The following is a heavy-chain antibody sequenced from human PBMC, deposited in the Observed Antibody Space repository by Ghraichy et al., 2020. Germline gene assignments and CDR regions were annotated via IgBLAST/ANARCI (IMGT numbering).Heavy chain of an antibody. D-gene: IGHD4-17*01. V-gene: IGHV3-74*01. CDR2: LTADGSST. CDR1: GFTFSTYW. J-gene: IGHJ4*02. Sequence: GGSLRLSCAASGFTFSTYWMHWVRQAPGKGLVWVSRLTADGSSTVYADSVKGRFTISRDNAKNTLYLQINSLRAEDTAVYYCASSPVTTYGTALDYWGQGTLVTVSS. CDR3: ASSPVTTYGTALDY.